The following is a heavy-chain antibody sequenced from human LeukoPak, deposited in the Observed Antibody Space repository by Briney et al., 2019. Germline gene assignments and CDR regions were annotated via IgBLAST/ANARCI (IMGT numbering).Heavy chain of an antibody. D-gene: IGHD6-19*01. Sequence: ASVKVSCKASGYTFTGYYMHWVRQAPGQGLEWMGWINPNSGGTNYAQKFQGRVTMTRDTSISTAYMELRRVRSDDTAVYYCARPTTVSSGPDYWGQGTLVTVSS. CDR2: INPNSGGT. J-gene: IGHJ4*02. CDR1: GYTFTGYY. V-gene: IGHV1-2*02. CDR3: ARPTTVSSGPDY.